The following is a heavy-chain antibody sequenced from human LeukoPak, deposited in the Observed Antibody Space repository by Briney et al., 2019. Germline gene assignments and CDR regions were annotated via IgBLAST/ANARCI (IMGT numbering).Heavy chain of an antibody. CDR2: LSGSGGST. J-gene: IGHJ4*02. V-gene: IGHV3-23*01. D-gene: IGHD2/OR15-2a*01. Sequence: PGGSLRLSCAASGFTFSSYAMSWVRQAPGKGLEWVSALSGSGGSTYYADSVKGRFTSSRDNSKNTLYLQMNSLRAEDTAVYYCAKDRRGVLWSWGGQGTLVTVSS. CDR3: AKDRRGVLWSW. CDR1: GFTFSSYA.